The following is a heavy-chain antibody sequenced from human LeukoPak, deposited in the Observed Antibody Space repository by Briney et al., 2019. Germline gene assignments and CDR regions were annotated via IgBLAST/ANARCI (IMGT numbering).Heavy chain of an antibody. CDR1: GGSITSSSYY. CDR3: ARGQVPAARGYNWFDP. J-gene: IGHJ5*02. Sequence: SETLSLTCSVSGGSITSSSYYCAWIRQPPGKGLEWIGSIYYTGGTYYNPSLKSRLTISLGTSKNQFSLKLNSVTAADTAVYYCARGQVPAARGYNWFDPWGQGTLVTVSS. V-gene: IGHV4-39*01. D-gene: IGHD2-2*01. CDR2: IYYTGGT.